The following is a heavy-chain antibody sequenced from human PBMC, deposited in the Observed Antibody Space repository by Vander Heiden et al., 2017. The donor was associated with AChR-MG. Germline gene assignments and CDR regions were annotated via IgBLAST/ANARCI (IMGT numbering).Heavy chain of an antibody. Sequence: EMPVLESGGGMVQTAWTLSLTWASPEFAFDNYAMGWVRQSPGKGLMWVSSISGGGTNAYYADSVKGRFTISRDNSENMLYLQMDNLRVDDTALYFCAKAVSAGGYTTFYHGMDVWGRGTTVTVSS. CDR2: ISGGGTNA. CDR1: EFAFDNYA. V-gene: IGHV3-23*01. CDR3: AKAVSAGGYTTFYHGMDV. D-gene: IGHD6-19*01. J-gene: IGHJ6*02.